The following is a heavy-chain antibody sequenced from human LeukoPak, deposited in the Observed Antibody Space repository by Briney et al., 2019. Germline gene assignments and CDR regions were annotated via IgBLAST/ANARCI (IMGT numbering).Heavy chain of an antibody. CDR2: IKQDGSEK. V-gene: IGHV3-7*02. CDR1: GFTFSSYW. CDR3: AIPPGGYYFN. Sequence: GGSLRLSCAASGFTFSSYWMSWVRQAPGKGLEWVANIKQDGSEKYYVASVKGRFTISRDNAKNSLYLQMNSLRAEDAAVYYCAIPPGGYYFNWGQGTLVTVSS. D-gene: IGHD3-10*01. J-gene: IGHJ4*02.